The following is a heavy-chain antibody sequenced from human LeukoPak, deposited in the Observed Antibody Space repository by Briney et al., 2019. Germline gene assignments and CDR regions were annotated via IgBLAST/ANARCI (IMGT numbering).Heavy chain of an antibody. D-gene: IGHD2-2*01. CDR2: ISSSGSTI. Sequence: PGGSLRLSCAASGFTFSSYEMNWVRQAPGKGLEWVSYISSSGSTIYYADSVKGRFTISRDNAKNSLYLQMNRLRAEDTAVYYCARGRLRYCSSTSCYPTEYFQHWGQGTLVTVSS. CDR3: ARGRLRYCSSTSCYPTEYFQH. CDR1: GFTFSSYE. J-gene: IGHJ1*01. V-gene: IGHV3-48*03.